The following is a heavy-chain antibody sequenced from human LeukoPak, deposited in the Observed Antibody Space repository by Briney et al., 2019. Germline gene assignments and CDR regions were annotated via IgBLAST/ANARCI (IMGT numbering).Heavy chain of an antibody. Sequence: GGSLRLSCAASGFTFSSYAMHWVRQAPGKGLEYVSAISSNGGSTYYANSVKGRFTISRDNSKNTLYLQMGSLRAEDMAVYYCARANVYTAMAPAYWGQGTLVTVSS. V-gene: IGHV3-64*01. CDR1: GFTFSSYA. CDR3: ARANVYTAMAPAY. D-gene: IGHD5-18*01. CDR2: ISSNGGST. J-gene: IGHJ4*02.